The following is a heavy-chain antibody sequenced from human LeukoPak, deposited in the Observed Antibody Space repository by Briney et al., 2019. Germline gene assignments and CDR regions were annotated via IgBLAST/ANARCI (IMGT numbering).Heavy chain of an antibody. Sequence: PSETLSLTCTVSGGSISSYYWSWIRQPPGKGLEGSGYIYYSGSTNYNPSLKSRVTISVDTSKNQFSLKLSSVTAADTAVYYCARLSPSQGGSITIFGVAKGFFDYWGQGTLVTVSS. V-gene: IGHV4-59*01. CDR3: ARLSPSQGGSITIFGVAKGFFDY. D-gene: IGHD3-3*01. J-gene: IGHJ4*02. CDR2: IYYSGST. CDR1: GGSISSYY.